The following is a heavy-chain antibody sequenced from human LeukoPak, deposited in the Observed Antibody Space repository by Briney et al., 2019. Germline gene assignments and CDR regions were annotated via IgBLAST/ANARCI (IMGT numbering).Heavy chain of an antibody. Sequence: GGSLRLSCAASGFTFSSYGMHWVRQAPGKGLEWVAVIWSDGSQKYYADSVKGRFTISRDNSKETLDLQMNNLRAEDTALYYCVRWGSKTYDFDYWGQETLVIVSP. D-gene: IGHD3-16*01. CDR2: IWSDGSQK. V-gene: IGHV3-33*08. J-gene: IGHJ4*02. CDR3: VRWGSKTYDFDY. CDR1: GFTFSSYG.